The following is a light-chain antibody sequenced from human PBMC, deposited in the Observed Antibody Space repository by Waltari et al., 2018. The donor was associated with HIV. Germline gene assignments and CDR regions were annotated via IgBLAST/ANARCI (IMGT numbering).Light chain of an antibody. V-gene: IGKV3-20*01. CDR3: KQYGSSPCT. Sequence: EIVLTQFPATLSLSPGERATLSCRASQTVSSGYLAWYQQKPGQAPRLLIYGASTRATDIPDRFSGSGSGTVFTLTINRLEPEDFAMYYCKQYGSSPCTFGQGTKLDSK. J-gene: IGKJ2*02. CDR1: QTVSSGY. CDR2: GAS.